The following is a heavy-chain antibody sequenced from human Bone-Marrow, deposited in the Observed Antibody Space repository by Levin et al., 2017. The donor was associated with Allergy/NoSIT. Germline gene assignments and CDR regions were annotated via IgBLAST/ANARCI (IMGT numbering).Heavy chain of an antibody. CDR2: IHRTSGTI. CDR3: ARGGPGTAYYFDY. Sequence: QAGGSLRLSCTASGFIFSDYYMNWVRQAPGKGQEWLSYIHRTSGTIYYADPVKGRFTISRDNAKNSLYLQMNSLRAEDTAVYYCARGGPGTAYYFDYWGQGTLLTVSS. J-gene: IGHJ4*02. D-gene: IGHD2-21*02. CDR1: GFIFSDYY. V-gene: IGHV3-48*01.